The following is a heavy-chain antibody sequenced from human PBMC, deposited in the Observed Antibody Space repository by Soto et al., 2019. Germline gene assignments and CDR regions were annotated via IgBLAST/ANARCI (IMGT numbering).Heavy chain of an antibody. CDR1: GFTFSSYA. CDR2: ISYDGSNK. CDR3: ARDRGLGSGSYGMDV. D-gene: IGHD3-10*01. Sequence: GGSLRFSCAASGFTFSSYAMHWVRQAPGKGLEWVAVISYDGSNKYYADSVKGRFTISRDNSKNTLYLQMNSLRAEDTAVYYCARDRGLGSGSYGMDVWGQGTTVTVSS. V-gene: IGHV3-30-3*01. J-gene: IGHJ6*02.